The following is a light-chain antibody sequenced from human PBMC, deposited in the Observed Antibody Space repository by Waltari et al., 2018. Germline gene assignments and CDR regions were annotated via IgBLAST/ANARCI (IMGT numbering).Light chain of an antibody. CDR2: LRG. V-gene: IGKV2-40*01. Sequence: DIVMTQTPLSLPVTPGEPASISCWSSQTVVNSDDGYTYLDWFVQKPGQSPQILMYLRGYRASIVPDRFSGAGSGKNFSLQISRVEADDVGVYYCMQRLEFPYTFGRGTRL. CDR3: MQRLEFPYT. J-gene: IGKJ2*01. CDR1: QTVVNSDDGYTY.